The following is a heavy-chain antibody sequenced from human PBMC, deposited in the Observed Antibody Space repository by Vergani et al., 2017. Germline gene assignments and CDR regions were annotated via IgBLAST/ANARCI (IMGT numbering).Heavy chain of an antibody. CDR2: NNPSGGST. CDR1: GYTFTSYY. V-gene: IGHV1-46*03. Sequence: QVQLVQSGAEVKKPGASVKVSCKASGYTFTSYYMHWVRQAPGQGLEWMGINNPSGGSTSYAQKFQGRVTMTRDTSTSTVYMELSSLRSEDTAVYYCARDMYYYDSSGPSGGGRLFDYWGQGTLVTVSS. CDR3: ARDMYYYDSSGPSGGGRLFDY. D-gene: IGHD3-22*01. J-gene: IGHJ4*02.